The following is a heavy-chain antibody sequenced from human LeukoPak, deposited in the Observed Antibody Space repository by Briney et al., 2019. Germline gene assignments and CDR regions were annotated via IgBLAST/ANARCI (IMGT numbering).Heavy chain of an antibody. D-gene: IGHD3-22*01. Sequence: SVKVSCKASGYTFTGYYMHWVRQAPGQGLEWMGRIIPILGIANYAQKFQGRVTITADKSTSTAYMELSSLRSEDTAVYYCARPGDSSGYYFDYWGQGTLVTVSS. CDR1: GYTFTGYY. CDR2: IIPILGIA. J-gene: IGHJ4*02. CDR3: ARPGDSSGYYFDY. V-gene: IGHV1-69*02.